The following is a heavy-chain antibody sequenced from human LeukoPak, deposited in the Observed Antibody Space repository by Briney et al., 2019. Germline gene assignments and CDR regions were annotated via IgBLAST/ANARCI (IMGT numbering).Heavy chain of an antibody. D-gene: IGHD5-18*01. V-gene: IGHV4-59*01. CDR2: IYYSGST. Sequence: PSETLSLTCTVSGGSISSYYWSWIRQPPGKGLEWIGYIYYSGSTNYNPSLESRVTISVDTSKNQFSLKLSSVTAADTAVYYCARGGYSYGLDWFDPWGQGTLVTVSS. J-gene: IGHJ5*02. CDR3: ARGGYSYGLDWFDP. CDR1: GGSISSYY.